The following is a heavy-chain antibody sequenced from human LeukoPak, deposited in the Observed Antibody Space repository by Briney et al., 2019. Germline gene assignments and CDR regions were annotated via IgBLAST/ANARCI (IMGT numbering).Heavy chain of an antibody. Sequence: SETLSLTCTVSGGSISSSNYYWGWIRQPPGKGLEWIGSSYCSGSTYSNPSLKSRVTISVDTSKTQCSLRLSSVTAADAAMYYCARRPGRYFASSGYFDYWGQGTLVTVSS. CDR2: SYCSGST. J-gene: IGHJ4*02. CDR3: ARRPGRYFASSGYFDY. D-gene: IGHD3-22*01. V-gene: IGHV4-39*01. CDR1: GGSISSSNYY.